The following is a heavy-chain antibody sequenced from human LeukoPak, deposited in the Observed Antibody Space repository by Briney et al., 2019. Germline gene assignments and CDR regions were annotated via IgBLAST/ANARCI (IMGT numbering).Heavy chain of an antibody. CDR2: ITGSGGNT. CDR1: RFTFSSCA. J-gene: IGHJ4*02. CDR3: AKRGYAAAGTPLYYFDY. V-gene: IGHV3-23*01. Sequence: GGSLRLSCAASRFTFSSCAMSWVRQAPGKGLETASAITGSGGNTFYADSVKGRFTISRDNSKNTLFLQMSSLRAEDTAVYYCAKRGYAAAGTPLYYFDYWGQGTLVTVSS. D-gene: IGHD6-13*01.